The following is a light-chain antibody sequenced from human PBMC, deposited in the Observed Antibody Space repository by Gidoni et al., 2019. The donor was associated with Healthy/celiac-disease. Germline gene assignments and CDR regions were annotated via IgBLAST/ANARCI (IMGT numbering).Light chain of an antibody. J-gene: IGKJ4*01. CDR1: QDISNY. CDR2: DAS. Sequence: DIQMTQSPSSLSASVGDRVTITCQASQDISNYLNLYQQKPGKAPKLLIYDASNLETGVPSRFSGSGSGTDFTVTISRLQPEDIATYYCQQYDNLPLTFGGGTKVEIK. CDR3: QQYDNLPLT. V-gene: IGKV1-33*01.